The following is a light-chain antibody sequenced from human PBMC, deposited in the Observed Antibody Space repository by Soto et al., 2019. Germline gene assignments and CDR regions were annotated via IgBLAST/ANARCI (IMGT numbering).Light chain of an antibody. CDR2: AAS. V-gene: IGKV1-39*01. CDR3: QQSFTTPYT. CDR1: QTIYNY. Sequence: DIQMTQSPSSLSASVGDRVTITCRASQTIYNYLNWYQQKPGKAPKDLIYAASSLQSGVPSRFSGRRSGTDFTLTISSLQPEDFATYYCQQSFTTPYTFGQGTRLDI. J-gene: IGKJ2*01.